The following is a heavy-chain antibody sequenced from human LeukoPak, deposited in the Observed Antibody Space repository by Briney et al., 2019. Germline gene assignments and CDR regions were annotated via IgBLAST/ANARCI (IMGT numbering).Heavy chain of an antibody. D-gene: IGHD1-26*01. CDR1: GYTFTAYY. CDR3: ARVLIVGATTRQRYYFDY. CDR2: INPNSGDT. V-gene: IGHV1-2*06. J-gene: IGHJ4*02. Sequence: GASVKVSCKASGYTFTAYYMHWVRQAPGQGLEWMGRINPNSGDTNYAQKFQGRVTMTRDTSISTAYMELSRLRSDDTAVYYCARVLIVGATTRQRYYFDYWGQGTLVTVSS.